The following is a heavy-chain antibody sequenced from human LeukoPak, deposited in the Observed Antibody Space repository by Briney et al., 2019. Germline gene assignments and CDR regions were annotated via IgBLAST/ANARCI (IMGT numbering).Heavy chain of an antibody. CDR2: INHSGST. D-gene: IGHD3-22*01. J-gene: IGHJ3*02. V-gene: IGHV4-34*01. CDR3: ASGAPHYYDSSGYYQEGAFDI. Sequence: PSETLSLTCAVYGGSFSGYYWSWIRQPPGKGLEWIGEINHSGSTNYNPSLKSRVTISVDTSKNQFSLKLSSVTAADTAVYYCASGAPHYYDSSGYYQEGAFDIWGQGTMVTVSS. CDR1: GGSFSGYY.